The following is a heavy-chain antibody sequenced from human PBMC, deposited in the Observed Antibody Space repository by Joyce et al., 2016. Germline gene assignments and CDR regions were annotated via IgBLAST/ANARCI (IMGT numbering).Heavy chain of an antibody. CDR3: ARDHYFDS. V-gene: IGHV1-18*01. J-gene: IGHJ4*02. CDR1: GYTFNNYG. Sequence: QVHLVQYGAEVKRPGDAVKVSCKASGYTFNNYGLNLVRQAPGQGLEWLGWISTYKGNASHTQKLQGKVIMTTETSTSTAYMELRSLRSDDTAVYYCARDHYFDSWGQGTLVTVSS. CDR2: ISTYKGNA.